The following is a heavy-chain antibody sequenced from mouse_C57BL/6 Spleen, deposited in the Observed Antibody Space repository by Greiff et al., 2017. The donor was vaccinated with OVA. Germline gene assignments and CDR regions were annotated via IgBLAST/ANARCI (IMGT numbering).Heavy chain of an antibody. CDR1: GYTFTSYW. J-gene: IGHJ2*01. CDR2: IHPNSGST. CDR3: ARGPYDGYFGYFDY. V-gene: IGHV1-64*01. D-gene: IGHD2-3*01. Sequence: VQLQQSGAELVKPGASVKLSCKASGYTFTSYWMHWVKQRPGQGLEWIGMIHPNSGSTNYNEKFKSKATLTVDKSSSTAYMQLSSLTSEDSAVYYCARGPYDGYFGYFDYWGQGTTLTVSS.